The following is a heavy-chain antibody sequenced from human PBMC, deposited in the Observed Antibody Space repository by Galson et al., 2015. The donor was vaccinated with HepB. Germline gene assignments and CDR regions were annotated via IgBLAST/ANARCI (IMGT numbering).Heavy chain of an antibody. CDR2: IIPIFGTA. D-gene: IGHD2-15*01. CDR1: GGTFSSYA. J-gene: IGHJ6*02. Sequence: SVKVSCKASGGTFSSYAISWVRQAPGQGLEWMGGIIPIFGTANYAQKFQGRVTITADKSTSTAYMELSSLRSEDTAVYYCARDIVVVVAATGNYYYYGMDVWGQGTTVTVSS. CDR3: ARDIVVVVAATGNYYYYGMDV. V-gene: IGHV1-69*06.